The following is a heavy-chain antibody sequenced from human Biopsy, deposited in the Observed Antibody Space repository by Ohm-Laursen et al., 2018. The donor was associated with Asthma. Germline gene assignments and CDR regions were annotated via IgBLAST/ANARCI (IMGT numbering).Heavy chain of an antibody. CDR2: ISYDGSNK. V-gene: IGHV3-30*18. CDR3: AKDTEGRYDFWSGLSYNYYGMDV. Sequence: SLRLSCAASGFTFISYGMCWVRQAPGKGLEWVAVISYDGSNKYYADSVKGRFTISRDNSKNTLYLQMNSLRAEDTAVYYCAKDTEGRYDFWSGLSYNYYGMDVWGQGTTVTVSS. D-gene: IGHD3-3*01. J-gene: IGHJ6*02. CDR1: GFTFISYG.